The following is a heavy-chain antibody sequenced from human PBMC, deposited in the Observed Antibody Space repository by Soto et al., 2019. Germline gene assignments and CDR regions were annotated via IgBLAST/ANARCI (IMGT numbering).Heavy chain of an antibody. CDR2: ISWNSGSI. CDR1: GFTFDDHA. D-gene: IGHD6-13*01. V-gene: IGHV3-9*01. Sequence: DVQLVESGGGLVQPGRSLRLSCAASGFTFDDHAMHWVRQAPGKGLEWVSGISWNSGSIGYADSVKGRFTISRDNAKNSLYLQMNSLRAEDTALYYCAKDTGGGIAAAGMGNYYYYMDVWGKGTTVTVSS. J-gene: IGHJ6*03. CDR3: AKDTGGGIAAAGMGNYYYYMDV.